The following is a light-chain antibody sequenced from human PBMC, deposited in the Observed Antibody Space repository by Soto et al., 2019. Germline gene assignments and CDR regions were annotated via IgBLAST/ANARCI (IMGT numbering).Light chain of an antibody. CDR1: SSDVGGYNS. CDR3: SSYTSSSTVV. J-gene: IGLJ7*01. V-gene: IGLV2-14*01. Sequence: QSALTQPASVSGSPGQSITISCTGTSSDVGGYNSVSWYQQHPGKAPKLMIYDVTNRPSGVSNRFSGSKSGYTASLTISGLQAEDDADYYCSSYTSSSTVVFGGGTQLTVL. CDR2: DVT.